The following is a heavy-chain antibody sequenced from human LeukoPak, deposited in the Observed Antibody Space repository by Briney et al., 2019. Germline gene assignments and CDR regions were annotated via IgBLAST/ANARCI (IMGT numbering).Heavy chain of an antibody. J-gene: IGHJ4*02. V-gene: IGHV1-69*05. CDR3: ARLSIAAAEMSLDY. D-gene: IGHD6-13*01. CDR1: GYTFTSYG. Sequence: ASVKVSCKASGYTFTSYGISWVRQAPGQGLEWMGGIIPIFGTANYAQKFQGRVTITTDESTSTAYMELSSLRSEDTAVYYCARLSIAAAEMSLDYWGQGTLVTVSS. CDR2: IIPIFGTA.